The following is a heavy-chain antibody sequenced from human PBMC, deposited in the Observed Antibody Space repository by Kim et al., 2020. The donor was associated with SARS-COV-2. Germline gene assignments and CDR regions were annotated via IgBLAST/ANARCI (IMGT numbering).Heavy chain of an antibody. V-gene: IGHV3-15*01. D-gene: IGHD2-15*01. CDR1: GFTFSNAW. J-gene: IGHJ6*02. Sequence: GGSLRLSCAASGFTFSNAWMSWVRQAPGKGLEWVGRIKSKTDGGTTDYAAPVKGRFTISRDDSKNTLYLQMNSLKTEDTAVYYCTTPLACSGGSCYGYYYYGMDVWGQGTTVTVSS. CDR3: TTPLACSGGSCYGYYYYGMDV. CDR2: IKSKTDGGTT.